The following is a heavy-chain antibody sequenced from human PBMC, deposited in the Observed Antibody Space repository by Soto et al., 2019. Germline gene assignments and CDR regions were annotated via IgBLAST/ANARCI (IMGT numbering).Heavy chain of an antibody. D-gene: IGHD2-15*01. V-gene: IGHV5-51*01. CDR1: GYSFTSYL. CDR2: IYPGDSDT. Sequence: GESLKISCKGSGYSFTSYLIAWVRQMPGKGLEWMGIIYPGDSDTRYSPSFQGQVTLSVDKSISTAYLQWSSLKASDAAMYYCARIAGFCSGGSCYTDYYFDSWGQGALVTVSS. CDR3: ARIAGFCSGGSCYTDYYFDS. J-gene: IGHJ4*02.